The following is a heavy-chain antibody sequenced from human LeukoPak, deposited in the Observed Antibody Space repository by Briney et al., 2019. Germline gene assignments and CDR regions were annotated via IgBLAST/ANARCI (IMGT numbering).Heavy chain of an antibody. CDR2: IYNSGST. CDR3: ASRYYDFWSGYYMDDYYYYMDV. V-gene: IGHV4-59*01. CDR1: GGSISSYY. Sequence: PSETLSLTCTVSGGSISSYYCSWVRHPPRQGLEWVGYIYNSGSTTYNPTLNSRVTISVDTSKNQSFLKLSSVTAADAAVYYSASRYYDFWSGYYMDDYYYYMDVWGKGTTVTVSS. D-gene: IGHD3-3*01. J-gene: IGHJ6*03.